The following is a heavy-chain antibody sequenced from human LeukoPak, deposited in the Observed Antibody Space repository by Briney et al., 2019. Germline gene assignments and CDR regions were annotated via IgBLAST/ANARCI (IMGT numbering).Heavy chain of an antibody. V-gene: IGHV4-4*02. J-gene: IGHJ4*02. CDR2: IYHSGNS. CDR3: ARDVGARLPGY. Sequence: SETLSLTCAVSGGSISSNNWWSWVRQSPGKWLEWIGEIYHSGNSNYNPSLKSRVTISVDKSRNQFSLKLSSVTAADTALYYCARDVGARLPGYWGQGILVTVSS. CDR1: GGSISSNNW. D-gene: IGHD6-6*01.